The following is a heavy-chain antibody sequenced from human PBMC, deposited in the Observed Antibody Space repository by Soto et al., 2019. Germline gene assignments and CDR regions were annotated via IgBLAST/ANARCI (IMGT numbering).Heavy chain of an antibody. D-gene: IGHD2-2*02. V-gene: IGHV3-23*01. CDR3: AIQGYCSSTSCYKGPNYYYYGMDV. CDR2: ISGSGGST. Sequence: PVGSLRLSCAASGFTFSSYAMSWVRQAPEKGLEWVSAISGSGGSTYYADSVKGRFTISRDNSKNTLYLQMNSLRAEDTAVYYCAIQGYCSSTSCYKGPNYYYYGMDVWGQGTTVTVSS. CDR1: GFTFSSYA. J-gene: IGHJ6*02.